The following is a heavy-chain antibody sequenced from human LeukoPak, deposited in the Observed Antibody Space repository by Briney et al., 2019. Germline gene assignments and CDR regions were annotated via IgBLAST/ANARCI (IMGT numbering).Heavy chain of an antibody. J-gene: IGHJ4*02. CDR1: GFTFSRHG. D-gene: IGHD5-24*01. V-gene: IGHV3-23*01. CDR2: ISPSGDIK. CDR3: AKDDAWLQYND. Sequence: GGSLRLSCVASGFTFSRHGMNWVRQAPGKGLEWASGISPSGDIKYYVDSVKGRFTVPRDNSKNTLYLQINSLRDEDTAVYYCAKDDAWLQYNDWGQGTLVTVSS.